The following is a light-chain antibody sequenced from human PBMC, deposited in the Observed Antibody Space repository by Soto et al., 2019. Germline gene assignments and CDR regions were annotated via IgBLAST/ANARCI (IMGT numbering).Light chain of an antibody. Sequence: QCVLTQPASVSGSPGQSITISCTGTSSDVGSYNLVSWYQQHPGKAPKLMIYEVSKRPSGVSNRFSGSKSGNTASLTISGLQAEDEADYYCCSYAGSSTYVFGTGTRSPS. CDR1: SSDVGSYNL. CDR2: EVS. V-gene: IGLV2-23*02. J-gene: IGLJ1*01. CDR3: CSYAGSSTYV.